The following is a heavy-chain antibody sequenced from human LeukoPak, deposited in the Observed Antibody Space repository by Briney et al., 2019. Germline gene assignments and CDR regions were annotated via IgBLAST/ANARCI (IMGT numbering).Heavy chain of an antibody. CDR2: IYYSGST. Sequence: SETLSLTCTVSGGSISSYYWSWIRQPPGKGLEWIGYIYYSGSTNYNPSLKGRVTISVDTSKNQFSLKLSSVTAADTAVYYCARGSPPYYYYYMDVWGKGTTVTVSS. CDR3: ARGSPPYYYYYMDV. CDR1: GGSISSYY. J-gene: IGHJ6*03. V-gene: IGHV4-59*01.